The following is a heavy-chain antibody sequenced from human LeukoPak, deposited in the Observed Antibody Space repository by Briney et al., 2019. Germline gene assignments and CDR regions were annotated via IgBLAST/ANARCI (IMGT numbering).Heavy chain of an antibody. CDR1: GFTFSSYA. D-gene: IGHD3-22*01. J-gene: IGHJ4*02. CDR3: AKGPAYYYESSGYCYWDY. Sequence: GGSLRLSCAASGFTFSSYAMSWVRQAPGKGLEWVSAISGSGAGTYYADSVKGRFTISRDNSKNTLYLQMNSLRAEDTAVYYCAKGPAYYYESSGYCYWDYWGQGTLVTVSS. V-gene: IGHV3-23*01. CDR2: ISGSGAGT.